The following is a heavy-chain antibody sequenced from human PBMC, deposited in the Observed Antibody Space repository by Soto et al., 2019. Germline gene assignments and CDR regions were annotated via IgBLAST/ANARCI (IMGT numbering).Heavy chain of an antibody. Sequence: ASVKVSCKASGYTFTSYGISWVRQAPGQGLEWMGWISAYNGNTIYAQKFQGRVTMTEDTSTDTAYMELSSLRSEDTAVYYCASFFFSGTSCYFRANGTGSAPWGKGTLVTVSP. CDR3: ASFFFSGTSCYFRANGTGSAP. CDR2: ISAYNGNT. J-gene: IGHJ5*02. D-gene: IGHD2-2*01. V-gene: IGHV1-18*01. CDR1: GYTFTSYG.